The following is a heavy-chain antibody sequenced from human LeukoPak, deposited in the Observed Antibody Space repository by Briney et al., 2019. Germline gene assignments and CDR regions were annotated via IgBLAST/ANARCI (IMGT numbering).Heavy chain of an antibody. J-gene: IGHJ4*02. CDR1: GFTFSSYA. V-gene: IGHV3-21*01. CDR2: ISSSSSYI. D-gene: IGHD3-10*01. CDR3: ARDLSSAGRFGEPTGLDY. Sequence: GGSLRLSCAASGFTFSSYAMSWVRQAPGKGLEWVSSISSSSSYIYYADSVKGRFTISRDNAKNSLYLQVHSLRAEDTAVYYCARDLSSAGRFGEPTGLDYWGQGTLVTVSS.